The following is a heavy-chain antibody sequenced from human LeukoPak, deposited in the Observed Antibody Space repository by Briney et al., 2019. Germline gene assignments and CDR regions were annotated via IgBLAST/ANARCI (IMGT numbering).Heavy chain of an antibody. CDR1: GGSISSYY. J-gene: IGHJ6*03. V-gene: IGHV4-59*01. CDR3: ASGTYYYYMDV. CDR2: IYYSGST. Sequence: PSETLSLTCTVSGGSISSYYWSWIRQPPGKGLEWIGYIYYSGSTNYNPSLKSRATISVDTSKNQFSLKLSSVTAADTAVYYCASGTYYYYMDVWGKGTTVTVSS. D-gene: IGHD1-1*01.